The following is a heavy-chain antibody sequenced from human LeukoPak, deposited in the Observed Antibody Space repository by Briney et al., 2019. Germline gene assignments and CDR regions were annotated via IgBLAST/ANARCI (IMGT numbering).Heavy chain of an antibody. J-gene: IGHJ6*02. V-gene: IGHV3-7*01. CDR3: ARRWKLSLDV. D-gene: IGHD5-24*01. Sequence: GGSLRLSCAASGFTFSIYWMTWVRQAPGKGLEWVANIKEDGSVKYYVDSVKGRFTISRDNAKKSLYLQMNNLRGEDTAVYFCARRWKLSLDVWGQGTTVIVSS. CDR1: GFTFSIYW. CDR2: IKEDGSVK.